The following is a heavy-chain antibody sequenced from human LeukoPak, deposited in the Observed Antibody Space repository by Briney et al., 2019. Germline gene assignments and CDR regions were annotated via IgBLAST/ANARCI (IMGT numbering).Heavy chain of an antibody. J-gene: IGHJ4*02. CDR1: GFTFSSYW. V-gene: IGHV3-74*01. D-gene: IGHD6-13*01. CDR2: INSDGSST. Sequence: GGSLRLSCAASGFTFSSYWMHWVRQAPGKGLVWVSRINSDGSSTSYADSVKGRFTISRDNAKNTLYLQMNSLRAEDAAVYYCARGSYSSIWFDNNAFDYWGRGTLVTVSS. CDR3: ARGSYSSIWFDNNAFDY.